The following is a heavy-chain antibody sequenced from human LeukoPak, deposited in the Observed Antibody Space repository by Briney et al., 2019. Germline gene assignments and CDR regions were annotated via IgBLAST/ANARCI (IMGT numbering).Heavy chain of an antibody. J-gene: IGHJ4*02. CDR2: INPGNGDT. CDR1: GYSFTSQD. D-gene: IGHD2-2*02. CDR3: TLYNY. V-gene: IGHV1-3*03. Sequence: ASVKVSCKTSGYSFTSQDMHWVRQAPGQSLEWMGCINPGNGDTKYSQEFQGRVTITRDTSATTAYMELSSLRSDDMAMYYCTLYNYWGQGTLVTVSS.